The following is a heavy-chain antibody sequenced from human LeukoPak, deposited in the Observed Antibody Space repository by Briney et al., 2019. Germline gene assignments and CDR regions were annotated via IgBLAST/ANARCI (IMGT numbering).Heavy chain of an antibody. CDR3: ASDYCSGGSCYSYGAFDY. J-gene: IGHJ4*02. D-gene: IGHD2-15*01. Sequence: AVKVSRKDSRGTFSIYAICWVRQAPGQGREWVGRIIPVLGIANYAQKFQGRVTITADKSTSTAYMELSSLRSEDTAVYYCASDYCSGGSCYSYGAFDYWGQGTLVTVSS. CDR1: RGTFSIYA. V-gene: IGHV1-69*10. CDR2: IIPVLGIA.